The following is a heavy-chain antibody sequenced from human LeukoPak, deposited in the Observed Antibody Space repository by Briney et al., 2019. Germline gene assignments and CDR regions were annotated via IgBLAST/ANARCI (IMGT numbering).Heavy chain of an antibody. D-gene: IGHD3-16*01. J-gene: IGHJ5*02. CDR1: GGSISSGDYY. CDR2: TYYSGST. Sequence: SQTLSLTCTVSGGSISSGDYYWSWIRQPPGKGLEWIGYTYYSGSTYYNPSLKSRVTISVDTSKNQFSLKLSSVTAADTAVYYCARDGLGGWFDPWGQGTLVTVSS. CDR3: ARDGLGGWFDP. V-gene: IGHV4-30-4*08.